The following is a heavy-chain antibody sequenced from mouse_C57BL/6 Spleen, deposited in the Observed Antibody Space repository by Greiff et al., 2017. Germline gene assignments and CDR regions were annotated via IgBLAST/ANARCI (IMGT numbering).Heavy chain of an antibody. Sequence: QVQLQQPGAELVRPGSSVKLSCKASGYTFTSYWMHWVKQRPIQGLEWIGNIDPSDSETHYNQKFKDKATLTVYKSSSTAYMQLSSLTSEDSAVYYCARDGYYYFDYWGQGTTLTVSS. CDR1: GYTFTSYW. CDR3: ARDGYYYFDY. J-gene: IGHJ2*01. V-gene: IGHV1-52*01. CDR2: IDPSDSET. D-gene: IGHD2-3*01.